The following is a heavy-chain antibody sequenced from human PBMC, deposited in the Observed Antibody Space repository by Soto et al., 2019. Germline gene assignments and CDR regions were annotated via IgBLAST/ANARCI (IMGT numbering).Heavy chain of an antibody. Sequence: SVKVSCKASGGTFSSYAISWVRQASGQGLEWMGGIIPIFGTASYAQKFQGRVTITADESTSTAYMELSSLRSEDTAVYYCARSPGIAVAGTNYQHCGMDVLGPGTTVTVSS. CDR1: GGTFSSYA. D-gene: IGHD6-19*01. CDR2: IIPIFGTA. CDR3: ARSPGIAVAGTNYQHCGMDV. V-gene: IGHV1-69*13. J-gene: IGHJ6*02.